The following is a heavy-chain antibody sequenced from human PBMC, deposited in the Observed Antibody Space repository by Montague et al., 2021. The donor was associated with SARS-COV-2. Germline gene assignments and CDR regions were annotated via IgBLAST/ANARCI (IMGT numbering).Heavy chain of an antibody. CDR2: IYYSGST. CDR3: ARDTRITMIVVVQGYGMDV. Sequence: SETLSLTCTVSGGSISSSSYYWGWIRQPPGKGLEWIGSIYYSGSTYYNPSLKSRVTISVDTSKNQFSLKLSSVTAADTAVYYCARDTRITMIVVVQGYGMDVWGQGTTDTVSS. CDR1: GGSISSSSYY. V-gene: IGHV4-39*07. D-gene: IGHD3-22*01. J-gene: IGHJ6*02.